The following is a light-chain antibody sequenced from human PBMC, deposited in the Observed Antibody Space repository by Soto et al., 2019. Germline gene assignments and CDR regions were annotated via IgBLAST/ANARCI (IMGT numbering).Light chain of an antibody. CDR2: KGT. CDR3: CSYTGGNPSYV. V-gene: IGLV2-23*01. J-gene: IGLJ1*01. Sequence: QSVLAQSASVSGSPGQSITISCTGTSSDVGAYNSVSWYQQHPHRAPQVIIYKGTQRPSGVSNRFSGSTSGNAASLTISALQTDDEADYFCCSYTGGNPSYVFGTGTKVTVL. CDR1: SSDVGAYNS.